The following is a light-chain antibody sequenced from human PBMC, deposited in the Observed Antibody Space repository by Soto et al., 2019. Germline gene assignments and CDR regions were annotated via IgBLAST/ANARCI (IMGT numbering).Light chain of an antibody. CDR1: QSISSY. V-gene: IGKV1-39*01. Sequence: DIQMTQSPSSLSASVGDRFTIACRSSQSISSYLNWYQQKPGKAPKLLIYKASTLKSGVPSRFSGSGSGTDFTLTISRLEPEDFALYYCQQYGSSPRWTFGQGTKVDIK. CDR2: KAS. CDR3: QQYGSSPRWT. J-gene: IGKJ1*01.